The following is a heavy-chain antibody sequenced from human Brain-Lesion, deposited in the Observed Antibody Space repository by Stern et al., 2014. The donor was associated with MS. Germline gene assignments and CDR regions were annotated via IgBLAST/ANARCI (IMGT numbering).Heavy chain of an antibody. CDR2: LSSSSTYM. V-gene: IGHV3-21*01. D-gene: IGHD2-2*01. J-gene: IGHJ5*02. CDR1: GFKLSSYA. CDR3: ASSSVVVPAAENKGFDP. Sequence: VQLVQSGGGLVKPGGSLRLSCAASGFKLSSYAMNWVRQAPGKGLEWVSSLSSSSTYMYHADSVKGRFTIARDNAKNSLYLQMKSLRAEDTGVYYCASSSVVVPAAENKGFDPWGQGTLVTVSS.